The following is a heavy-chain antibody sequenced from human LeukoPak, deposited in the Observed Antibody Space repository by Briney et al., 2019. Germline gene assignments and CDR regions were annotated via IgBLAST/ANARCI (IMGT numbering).Heavy chain of an antibody. Sequence: GGSLRLSCVASGFTFSDHAMSWVRQAPGKGLEWVSGISDSGGSTYYADSVKGRCTISRDNSKNTVSLQMNNLRAEDTAVYFCARHDSFIPYWGQGTLVTVTS. D-gene: IGHD3-16*02. J-gene: IGHJ4*02. CDR2: ISDSGGST. CDR1: GFTFSDHA. CDR3: ARHDSFIPY. V-gene: IGHV3-23*01.